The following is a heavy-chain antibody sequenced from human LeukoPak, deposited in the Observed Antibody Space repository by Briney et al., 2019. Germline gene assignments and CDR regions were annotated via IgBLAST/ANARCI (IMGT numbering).Heavy chain of an antibody. CDR2: IIPIFGTA. Sequence: SVKVSCKASGGTFSSYAISWVRQAPGQGLEWMGGIIPIFGTANYAQKFQGRVTITADEPTSTAYMELSSLRSEDTAVYYCAREPATIFGVVDLKYFDYWGQGTLVTVSS. CDR1: GGTFSSYA. V-gene: IGHV1-69*01. D-gene: IGHD3-3*01. J-gene: IGHJ4*02. CDR3: AREPATIFGVVDLKYFDY.